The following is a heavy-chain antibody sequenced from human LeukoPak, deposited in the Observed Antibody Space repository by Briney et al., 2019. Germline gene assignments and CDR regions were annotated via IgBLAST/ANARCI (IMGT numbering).Heavy chain of an antibody. CDR3: ARAHGYSISWSYFDY. V-gene: IGHV4-61*08. D-gene: IGHD6-13*01. CDR1: GGSISSGGYY. CDR2: IFYSGSS. J-gene: IGHJ4*02. Sequence: PSETLSLTCTVSGGSISSGGYYWSWIRQPPGKGLEWIGNIFYSGSSNYSPSLKSRVTISVDTSKNQFSLKLRSVTAADTAVYYCARAHGYSISWSYFDYWGQGTLVTVSS.